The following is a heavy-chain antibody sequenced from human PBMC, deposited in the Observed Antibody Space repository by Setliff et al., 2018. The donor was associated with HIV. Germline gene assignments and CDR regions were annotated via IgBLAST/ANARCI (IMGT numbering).Heavy chain of an antibody. D-gene: IGHD3-9*01. CDR3: ARVATGPESFDI. V-gene: IGHV4-59*01. Sequence: PSETLSLTCTVSGDSINNYYWSWIRQPPGKGLEWIGYVYSTGSTNSKSSLKSRVTISVDTSKNQFSLQLSSVTAADTAVYYCARVATGPESFDIWGHGTMVTVSS. CDR2: VYSTGST. J-gene: IGHJ3*02. CDR1: GDSINNYY.